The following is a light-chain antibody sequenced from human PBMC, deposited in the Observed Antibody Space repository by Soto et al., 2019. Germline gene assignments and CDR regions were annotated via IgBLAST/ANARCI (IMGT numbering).Light chain of an antibody. CDR1: SSDVGGYNY. CDR2: DVS. V-gene: IGLV2-14*01. Sequence: QSVLTQPASVSGSPGQSITISCTGTSSDVGGYNYVSWYHQHPGKAPKLMIYDVSNRPSGVSNRFSGSKSGNTASLTISGLQAEDEADYYCSSYTSSSTFVVFSGGTKLTVL. CDR3: SSYTSSSTFVV. J-gene: IGLJ2*01.